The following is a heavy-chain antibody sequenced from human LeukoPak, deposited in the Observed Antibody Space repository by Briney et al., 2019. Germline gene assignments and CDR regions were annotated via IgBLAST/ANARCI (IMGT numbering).Heavy chain of an antibody. J-gene: IGHJ4*02. CDR3: ASEGYYDSSGYYSVSY. D-gene: IGHD3-22*01. CDR2: IYHSGST. CDR1: GGSISSSNW. Sequence: ASETLSLTCAVSGGSISSSNWWSWVRQPPGKGLAWIGEIYHSGSTNYNPSLKSRVTISVDKSKNQFSLKLSSVTAADTAVYYCASEGYYDSSGYYSVSYWGQGTLVTVSS. V-gene: IGHV4-4*02.